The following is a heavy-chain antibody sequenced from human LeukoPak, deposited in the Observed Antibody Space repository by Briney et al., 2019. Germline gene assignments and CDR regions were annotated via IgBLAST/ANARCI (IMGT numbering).Heavy chain of an antibody. CDR3: ARGGYDILTGYYFGFDY. J-gene: IGHJ4*01. CDR2: IYYSGST. Sequence: SETLSLTCTVSGGSISSYYWSWIRQPPGKGLEWIGYIYYSGSTNYNPSLKSRVTISVDTSKNQFSLKLSSVTAADTAVYYCARGGYDILTGYYFGFDYWGHGTLVTVSS. CDR1: GGSISSYY. D-gene: IGHD3-9*01. V-gene: IGHV4-59*01.